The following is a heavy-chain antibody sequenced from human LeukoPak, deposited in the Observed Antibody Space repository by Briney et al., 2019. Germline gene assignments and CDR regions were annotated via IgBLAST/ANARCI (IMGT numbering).Heavy chain of an antibody. Sequence: GGSLRLSCAASGFTFSSYWMSWVRQAPGKGLEWVANIKQDGSEKYYVDSVKGRFTISRDNAKNSLYLQMNSLRAEDTALYYCAKDTRPLRGDAFDIWGQGTMVTVSS. J-gene: IGHJ3*02. V-gene: IGHV3-7*03. CDR1: GFTFSSYW. CDR2: IKQDGSEK. CDR3: AKDTRPLRGDAFDI. D-gene: IGHD1-1*01.